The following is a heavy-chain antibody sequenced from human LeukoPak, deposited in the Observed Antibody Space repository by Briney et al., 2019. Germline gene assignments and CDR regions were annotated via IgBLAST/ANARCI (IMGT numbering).Heavy chain of an antibody. D-gene: IGHD3-10*01. CDR2: IGGSGGST. Sequence: GGSLRLSCAASGFTFSSYAMSWVRQAPGKGLEWVSAIGGSGGSTYYADSVKGRFTISRDNSKNTLYLQMNSLRAEDTAVYYCAKVPLITMVRGVAYFDYWGQGTLVTVSS. CDR1: GFTFSSYA. CDR3: AKVPLITMVRGVAYFDY. V-gene: IGHV3-23*01. J-gene: IGHJ4*02.